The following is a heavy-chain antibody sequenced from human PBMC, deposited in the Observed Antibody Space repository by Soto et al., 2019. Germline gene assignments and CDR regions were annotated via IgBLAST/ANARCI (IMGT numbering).Heavy chain of an antibody. J-gene: IGHJ1*01. CDR1: GFTFSSYA. Sequence: PGGSLRLSCVASGFTFSSYAMSWVRQAPGKGLEWVSAISGSGGSTYYADSVKGRFTISRDNSKNTLYLQMNSLRAEDTAVYYCAKAKQWLVRAEYFQHWGQGTLVTVSS. CDR2: ISGSGGST. V-gene: IGHV3-23*01. D-gene: IGHD6-19*01. CDR3: AKAKQWLVRAEYFQH.